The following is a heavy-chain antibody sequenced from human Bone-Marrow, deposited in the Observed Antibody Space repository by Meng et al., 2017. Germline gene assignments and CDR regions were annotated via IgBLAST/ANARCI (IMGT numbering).Heavy chain of an antibody. Sequence: GGSLRLSCTASGFTFGDYAMSWVRQAPGKGLEWVGFIRSKAYGGTTTYAASVKGRFTISRDDSKSIAYLQMNSLKTEDTAVYYCTRDISRGRDGYNFEGYFDSWGQGTLVTVSS. D-gene: IGHD5-24*01. CDR1: GFTFGDYA. CDR2: IRSKAYGGTT. J-gene: IGHJ4*02. V-gene: IGHV3-49*04. CDR3: TRDISRGRDGYNFEGYFDS.